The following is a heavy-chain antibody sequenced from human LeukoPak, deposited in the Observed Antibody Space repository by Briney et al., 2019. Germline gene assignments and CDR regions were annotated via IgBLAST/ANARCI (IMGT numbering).Heavy chain of an antibody. CDR1: GYSFTSYW. J-gene: IGHJ4*02. D-gene: IGHD3-22*01. V-gene: IGHV5-51*01. CDR2: IYPGDSDT. Sequence: GESLKISWKGSGYSFTSYWIGLVRQMPGKGLEWMGIIYPGDSDTRYSPSFQGQVTISADKSISTAYLQWSSLKASDTAMYYCARQENYYDSSGYYSFDYWGQGTLVTVSS. CDR3: ARQENYYDSSGYYSFDY.